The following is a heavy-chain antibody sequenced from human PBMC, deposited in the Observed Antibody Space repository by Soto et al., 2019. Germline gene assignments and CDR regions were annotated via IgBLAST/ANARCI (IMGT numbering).Heavy chain of an antibody. CDR1: GFTFSNYW. CDR2: INSDGSVS. D-gene: IGHD2-15*01. V-gene: IGHV3-74*01. CDR3: ARGDCVGGTCYSLAGSFYYYMDV. J-gene: IGHJ6*03. Sequence: EVQLVESWGGLVQPGGSLRLSCAASGFTFSNYWMYWVRQAPGKGLVWVSRINSDGSVSSYADSVKGRLTISRDNVKTTLYLQMDSLRAENTAVYYCARGDCVGGTCYSLAGSFYYYMDVWGKGTTVTVFS.